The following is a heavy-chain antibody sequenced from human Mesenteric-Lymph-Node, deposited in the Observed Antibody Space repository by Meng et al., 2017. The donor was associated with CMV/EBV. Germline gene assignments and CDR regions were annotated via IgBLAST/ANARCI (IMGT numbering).Heavy chain of an antibody. J-gene: IGHJ4*02. D-gene: IGHD6-6*01. CDR2: INHSGST. CDR3: ARDGGYSSSWTYFDY. V-gene: IGHV4-34*01. Sequence: SETLSLTCAVYGGSFSGYYWSWIRQPPGKGLEWIGEINHSGSTNYNPSLKSRVTISVDTSKNQFSLKLSSVTAADTAVYYCARDGGYSSSWTYFDYWGQGTLVTVSS. CDR1: GGSFSGYY.